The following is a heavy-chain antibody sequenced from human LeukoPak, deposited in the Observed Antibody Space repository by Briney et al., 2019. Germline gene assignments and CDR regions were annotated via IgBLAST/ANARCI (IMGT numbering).Heavy chain of an antibody. CDR1: NNFIRNGYY. CDR2: IYHSGST. V-gene: IGHV4-38-2*01. J-gene: IGHJ3*02. D-gene: IGHD1-7*01. Sequence: PSETLSLTCAVSNNFIRNGYYWGWIRQPPGKGLEWIGSIYHSGSTYYNPSLKSRLTISLDTSKSHFSLNLSSVTAVDTAVYYCARENYQGAFDIWGQGTMVTVSS. CDR3: ARENYQGAFDI.